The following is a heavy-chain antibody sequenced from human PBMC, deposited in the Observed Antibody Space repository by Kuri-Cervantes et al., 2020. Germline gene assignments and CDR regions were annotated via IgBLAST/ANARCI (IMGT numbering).Heavy chain of an antibody. CDR1: GGSISSDY. Sequence: SETLSLTCTVSGGSISSDYWSWIRQPPGKGLEWIGYIYYSGSTNYNPSLKSRVTISVDTSKNQFSLKLSSVTAADTAVYYCARDGDGPFDYWGQGTLVTVSS. J-gene: IGHJ4*02. CDR3: ARDGDGPFDY. CDR2: IYYSGST. V-gene: IGHV4-59*13. D-gene: IGHD5-24*01.